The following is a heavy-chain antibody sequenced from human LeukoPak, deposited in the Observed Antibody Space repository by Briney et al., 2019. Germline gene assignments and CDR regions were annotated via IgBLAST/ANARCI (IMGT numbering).Heavy chain of an antibody. CDR1: RFTLSNYW. Sequence: GGSLRLSCAASRFTLSNYWMSRVRQAPGKGLEWVANIKQDGSETYYVDSVMGRFTISRDNAKNSLSLQMNSLRAEDTAVYYCARQRGSGCLDYWSQGTLVTVSS. CDR2: IKQDGSET. J-gene: IGHJ4*02. V-gene: IGHV3-7*01. D-gene: IGHD6-19*01. CDR3: ARQRGSGCLDY.